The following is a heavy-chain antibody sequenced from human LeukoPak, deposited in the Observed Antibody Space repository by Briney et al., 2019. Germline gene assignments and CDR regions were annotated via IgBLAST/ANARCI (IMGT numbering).Heavy chain of an antibody. J-gene: IGHJ4*02. CDR1: GYTFTSYG. CDR2: ISAYNGNT. V-gene: IGHV1-18*01. Sequence: ASVKVSCTASGYTFTSYGISWVRQAPGQGLEWMGWISAYNGNTNYAQKLQGRVTMTTDTSTSTAYMELRSLRSDDTAVYYCARDLSSSSWSVDYYFDYWGQGTLVTVSS. CDR3: ARDLSSSSWSVDYYFDY. D-gene: IGHD6-13*01.